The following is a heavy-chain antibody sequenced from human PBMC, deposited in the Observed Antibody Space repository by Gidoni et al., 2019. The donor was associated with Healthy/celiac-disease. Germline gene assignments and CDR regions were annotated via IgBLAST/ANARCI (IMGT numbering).Heavy chain of an antibody. CDR3: ARRICSGGSCYCDY. Sequence: ELQPVQSGAEAKKPGESLRISCKVSGYSLTSYWIRWVRQMPGKDLEWMGIIYPGDSDTRYSPSFQGQVTISADKFISTAYRQWSSLKASDTAMYYCARRICSGGSCYCDYWGQGTLVTVSS. CDR1: GYSLTSYW. CDR2: IYPGDSDT. D-gene: IGHD2-15*01. J-gene: IGHJ4*02. V-gene: IGHV5-51*01.